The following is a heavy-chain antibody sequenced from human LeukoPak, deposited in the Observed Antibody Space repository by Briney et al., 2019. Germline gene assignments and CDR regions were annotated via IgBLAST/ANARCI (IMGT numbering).Heavy chain of an antibody. J-gene: IGHJ4*02. CDR1: GFTFSSYG. Sequence: GGSLRLSCAASGFTFSSYGMHWVRQAPGKGLEWVAVISYDGSNKYYADSVKGRFTISRDNSKNTLYLQMNSLRAEDTAVYYCAKEGEMSRGTTFSDYWGQGTLVTVSS. V-gene: IGHV3-30*18. D-gene: IGHD4-17*01. CDR2: ISYDGSNK. CDR3: AKEGEMSRGTTFSDY.